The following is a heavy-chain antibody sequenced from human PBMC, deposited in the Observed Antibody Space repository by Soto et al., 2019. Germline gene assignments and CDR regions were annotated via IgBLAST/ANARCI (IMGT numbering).Heavy chain of an antibody. Sequence: SVKVSCKASGGTFSSYAISWVRQPPGQGLEWMGGIIPIFGTANYAQKFQGRVTITADESTSTAYMELSSLRSEDTAVYYCAANYGDYLPFDYWGQGTLVTVSS. CDR2: IIPIFGTA. CDR3: AANYGDYLPFDY. V-gene: IGHV1-69*13. J-gene: IGHJ4*02. D-gene: IGHD4-17*01. CDR1: GGTFSSYA.